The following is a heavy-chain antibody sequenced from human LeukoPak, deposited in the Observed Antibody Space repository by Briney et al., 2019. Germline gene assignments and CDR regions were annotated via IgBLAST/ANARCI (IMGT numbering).Heavy chain of an antibody. V-gene: IGHV4-39*01. Sequence: SETLSLTCTVSGGSISSGDYYWGWIRQPPGKGLEWIGSIYYSGSTYYNPSLKSRVTISVDTSKNQFSLKLSSVTAADTAVYYCATQGLVGAFDIWGQGTMVTVSS. CDR3: ATQGLVGAFDI. J-gene: IGHJ3*02. D-gene: IGHD1-26*01. CDR2: IYYSGST. CDR1: GGSISSGDYY.